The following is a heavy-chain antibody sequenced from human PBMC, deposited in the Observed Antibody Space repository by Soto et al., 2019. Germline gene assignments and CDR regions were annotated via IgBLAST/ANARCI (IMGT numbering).Heavy chain of an antibody. Sequence: QVQLVQSGAELKKPGASVKVSCKSSGYSFINYYIHWVRQAPGQGLEWMGWINPHSGDTDYAKKFQCRVNMTRDTSIRTVFMELNRLTSDDTALYWCARQGEPYISPRDSFGMDVWGQGTSVTVSS. CDR3: ARQGEPYISPRDSFGMDV. V-gene: IGHV1-2*02. D-gene: IGHD3-16*01. CDR2: INPHSGDT. CDR1: GYSFINYY. J-gene: IGHJ6*02.